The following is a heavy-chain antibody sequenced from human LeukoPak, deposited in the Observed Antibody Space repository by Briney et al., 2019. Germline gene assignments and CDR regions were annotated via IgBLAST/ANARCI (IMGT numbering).Heavy chain of an antibody. CDR1: GFTFRVYA. V-gene: IGHV3-7*05. CDR3: ARDVVGGTFDI. CDR2: IDQSGGRN. J-gene: IGHJ3*02. Sequence: PGGSLRLSCAASGFTFRVYAMHWVRQAPGRGLEWVANIDQSGGRNNYVDSVKGRFTISRDNAKNSLFLEMSSLRADDTAVYFCARDVVGGTFDIWGQGTTVTVSS. D-gene: IGHD2-15*01.